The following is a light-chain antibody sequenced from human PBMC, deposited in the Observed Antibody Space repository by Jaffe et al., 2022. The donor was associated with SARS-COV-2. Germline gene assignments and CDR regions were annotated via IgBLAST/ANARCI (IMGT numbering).Light chain of an antibody. V-gene: IGKV3-11*01. J-gene: IGKJ4*01. CDR3: QQRANWPQLS. Sequence: EIVLTQSPATLSLSPGERATLSCRASQNVSSYLAWYQQKPGQAPRLLIYDASNRATGIPARFSGSGSGTDFTLTISSLEPEDFAVYYCQQRANWPQLSFGGGTKVEIK. CDR1: QNVSSY. CDR2: DAS.